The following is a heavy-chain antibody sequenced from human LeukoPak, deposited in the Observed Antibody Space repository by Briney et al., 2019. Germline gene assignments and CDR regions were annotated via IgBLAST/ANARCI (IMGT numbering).Heavy chain of an antibody. CDR3: ATIKRGSIFGYFDF. Sequence: SETLCLTCTVSGGSISTHYWGWIRQPPGKGLEWIGYVLDSERTKDNPSLKSRATLSADTSKNQFSLRLTSVTAADSAVYYCATIKRGSIFGYFDFWGQGVLVTVSS. D-gene: IGHD5-18*01. CDR1: GGSISTHY. J-gene: IGHJ4*02. V-gene: IGHV4-59*11. CDR2: VLDSERT.